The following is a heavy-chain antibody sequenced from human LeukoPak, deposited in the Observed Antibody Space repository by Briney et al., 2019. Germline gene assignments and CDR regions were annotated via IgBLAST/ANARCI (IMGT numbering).Heavy chain of an antibody. V-gene: IGHV3-48*03. CDR3: ARVTIFGSFYMDV. D-gene: IGHD3-3*01. CDR1: GFTFSSYE. CDR2: ISSSGSTI. J-gene: IGHJ6*03. Sequence: GGSLRLSCAASGFTFSSYEMNWVRQAPGKGLEWVSYISSSGSTIYYADSVKGRFTIPRDNAKNSLYLQMNSLRAEDTAVYYCARVTIFGSFYMDVWGKGTTVTASS.